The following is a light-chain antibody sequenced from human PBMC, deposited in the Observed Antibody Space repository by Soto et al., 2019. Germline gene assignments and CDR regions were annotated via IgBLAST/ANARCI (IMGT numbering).Light chain of an antibody. CDR1: QGISSW. Sequence: DIQMTQSPSFVSASVVDRVTITFLASQGISSWLAWYQQRPGKAPKLLIYGASNLQSGVPSRFSGSGSETEFTLTISSLQPEDFATYYCQQANNFPHTFGGGTKVDIK. CDR3: QQANNFPHT. V-gene: IGKV1-12*01. J-gene: IGKJ4*01. CDR2: GAS.